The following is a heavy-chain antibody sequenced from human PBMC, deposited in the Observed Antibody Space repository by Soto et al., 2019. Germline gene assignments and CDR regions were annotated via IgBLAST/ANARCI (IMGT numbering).Heavy chain of an antibody. J-gene: IGHJ6*02. CDR1: GYTFTSYA. CDR3: ARDDSGRPYYYYYGMDV. Sequence: QVQLVQSGAEEKKPGASVKVSCKASGYTFTSYAMHWVRQAPGQRLEWMGWINAGNGNTKYSQKFQGRVTITRDTSARTAYMELSSLRSEDTAVYYCARDDSGRPYYYYYGMDVWGQGTTVTVSS. D-gene: IGHD1-26*01. CDR2: INAGNGNT. V-gene: IGHV1-3*05.